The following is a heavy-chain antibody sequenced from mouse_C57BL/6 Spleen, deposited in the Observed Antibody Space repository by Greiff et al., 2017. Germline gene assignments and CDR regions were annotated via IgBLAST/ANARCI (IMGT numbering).Heavy chain of an antibody. D-gene: IGHD1-1*01. CDR2: ISAGGSYT. J-gene: IGHJ4*01. V-gene: IGHV5-4*03. Sequence: EVKLVESGGGLVKPGGSLKLSCAASGFTFSSYAMSWVRQTPEKRLEWVATISAGGSYTYYPDNVKGRFTIVSDNAKNKLYLQMSHLKSEDTAMYYCAKPIITTVVAGVDYRGQGTSVTVSS. CDR3: AKPIITTVVAGVDY. CDR1: GFTFSSYA.